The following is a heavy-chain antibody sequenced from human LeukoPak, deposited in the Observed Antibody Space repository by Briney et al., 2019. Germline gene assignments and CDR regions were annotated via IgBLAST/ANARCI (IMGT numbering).Heavy chain of an antibody. D-gene: IGHD3-22*01. CDR3: ARVIYDSSGYYYYFDY. CDR1: GGSISSGSYY. CDR2: IYTSGST. J-gene: IGHJ4*02. V-gene: IGHV4-61*02. Sequence: SETLSLTCTVSGGSISSGSYYWSWIRQPAGKGLEWIGRIYTSGSTNYNPSLKSRVTISVDTSKNQFSLKLSSVTAADTAVYYCARVIYDSSGYYYYFDYWGQGTLVTVSS.